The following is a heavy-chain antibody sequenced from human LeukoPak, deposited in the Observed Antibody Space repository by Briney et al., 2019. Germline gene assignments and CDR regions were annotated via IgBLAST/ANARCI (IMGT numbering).Heavy chain of an antibody. J-gene: IGHJ3*02. CDR3: ARALKNIATDAFDI. D-gene: IGHD5-12*01. Sequence: GGSLRLSCAASGFTFSSYEMNWVRQAPGKGLEWVSYISSSGSTIYYADSVKGRFTISRDNAKNSLYLQMNSLRAEDTAVYYCARALKNIATDAFDIWGQGTMVTVSS. CDR2: ISSSGSTI. V-gene: IGHV3-48*03. CDR1: GFTFSSYE.